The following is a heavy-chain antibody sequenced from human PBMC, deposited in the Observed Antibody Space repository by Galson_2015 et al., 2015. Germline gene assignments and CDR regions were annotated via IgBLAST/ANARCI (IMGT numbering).Heavy chain of an antibody. J-gene: IGHJ4*02. CDR2: MNPNSGNT. D-gene: IGHD3-10*01. CDR3: ARMAMNPHRVLRH. Sequence: SVMVSCKASGYTFTSYDINWVRQATGQGLEWMGWMNPNSGNTNYAQKLQGRVTMTTDTSTSTASMELRSLRSDDTAVYYCARMAMNPHRVLRHWGQGTLVTVSS. CDR1: GYTFTSYD. V-gene: IGHV1-18*01.